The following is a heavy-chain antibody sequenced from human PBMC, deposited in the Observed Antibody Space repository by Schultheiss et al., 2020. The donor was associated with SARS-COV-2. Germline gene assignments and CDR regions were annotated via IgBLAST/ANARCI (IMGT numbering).Heavy chain of an antibody. CDR2: IYYSGST. CDR3: ARALWGGSGSYFNNWFDP. D-gene: IGHD3-10*01. CDR1: GGSISSYY. J-gene: IGHJ5*02. Sequence: SETLSLTCTVSGGSISSYYWSWIRQPPGKGLEWIGYIYYSGSTNYNPSLKSRVTISVDTSKNQFSLKLSSVTAADTAVYYCARALWGGSGSYFNNWFDPWGQGTLVTVSS. V-gene: IGHV4-59*01.